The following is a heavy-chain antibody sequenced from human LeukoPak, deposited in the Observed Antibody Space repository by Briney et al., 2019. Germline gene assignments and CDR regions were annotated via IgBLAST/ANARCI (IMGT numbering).Heavy chain of an antibody. J-gene: IGHJ6*02. CDR3: ARGTTGTTSYGMDV. CDR1: GGSISSYY. V-gene: IGHV4-59*08. CDR2: IYYSGST. D-gene: IGHD1-1*01. Sequence: SETLSLTCTVSGGSISSYYWSWIRQPPGKGLEWIGYIYYSGSTNYNPSLKSRVTISVDTSKNQFSLKLSSVTAADTAVYYCARGTTGTTSYGMDVWGQGTTVTVSS.